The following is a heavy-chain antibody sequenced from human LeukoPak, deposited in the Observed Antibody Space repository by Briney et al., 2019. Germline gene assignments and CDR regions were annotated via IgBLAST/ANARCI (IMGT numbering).Heavy chain of an antibody. J-gene: IGHJ4*02. V-gene: IGHV1-2*02. CDR1: GYTFTGYY. CDR2: INPNSGGT. D-gene: IGHD1-26*01. CDR3: ARARGSLETYFDY. Sequence: GASVKVSCKASGYTFTGYYMHWVRQAPGQGLEWMGWINPNSGGTNYAQKFQGRVTMTRDTSISTAYMELSRLRSDDTAVYYCARARGSLETYFDYWGLGTLVTVSS.